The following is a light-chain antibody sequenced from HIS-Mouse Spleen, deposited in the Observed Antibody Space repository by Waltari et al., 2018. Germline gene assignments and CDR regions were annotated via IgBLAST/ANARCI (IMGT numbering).Light chain of an antibody. V-gene: IGLV3-25*03. J-gene: IGLJ3*02. Sequence: SYELTQPPSVSVSPGQTARITCSGDALPKQYAYWYQQKPGQAPVLGIYKDVERPAGIPERVFGSSSGTTVTLTISGVQAEDEADYYCQSADSSGTYPVFGGGTKLTVL. CDR1: ALPKQY. CDR2: KDV. CDR3: QSADSSGTYPV.